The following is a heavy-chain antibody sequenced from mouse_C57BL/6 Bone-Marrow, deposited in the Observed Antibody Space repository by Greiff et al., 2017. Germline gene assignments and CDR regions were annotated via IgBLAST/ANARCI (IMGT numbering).Heavy chain of an antibody. CDR2: ISGGGGNT. Sequence: EVKLMESGGGLVKPGGSLKLSCAASGFTFSSYTMSWVRQTPEKRLEWVATISGGGGNTYYPDSVKGRFTISRDNAKNTLYLQMSSLRSEDTALYYCERQGRVRHAMDYWGQGTSVTVSS. V-gene: IGHV5-9*01. D-gene: IGHD2-14*01. CDR1: GFTFSSYT. CDR3: ERQGRVRHAMDY. J-gene: IGHJ4*01.